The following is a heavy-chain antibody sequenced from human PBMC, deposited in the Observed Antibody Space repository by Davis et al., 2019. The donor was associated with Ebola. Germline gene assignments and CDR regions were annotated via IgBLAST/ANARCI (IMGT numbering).Heavy chain of an antibody. CDR2: IYSSGST. V-gene: IGHV4-59*01. CDR3: ARGVDTAMDLYYYYGMDV. Sequence: SETLSLTCTVSGGSISSYYWSWIRQPPGKGLEWIGYIYSSGSTNYNPSLKSRVTISVDTSKNQFSLKLSSVTAADTAVYYCARGVDTAMDLYYYYGMDVWGQGTTVTVSS. CDR1: GGSISSYY. D-gene: IGHD5-18*01. J-gene: IGHJ6*02.